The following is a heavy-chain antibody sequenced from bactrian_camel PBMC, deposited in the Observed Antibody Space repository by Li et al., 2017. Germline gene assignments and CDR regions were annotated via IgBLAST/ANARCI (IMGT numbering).Heavy chain of an antibody. CDR3: AADPSWGGNYQKFAY. CDR2: ISSDGTT. D-gene: IGHD6*01. CDR1: GYTASTCR. Sequence: VQLVESGGGSVQTGGSLRLSCVASGYTASTCRMDWYRQAPGQARELVSTISSDGTTSYADSVKGRFTISQDNARNMLFLQMNSLKTEDMAVYYCAADPSWGGNYQKFAYWGQGTQVTVS. J-gene: IGHJ4*01. V-gene: IGHV3S53*01.